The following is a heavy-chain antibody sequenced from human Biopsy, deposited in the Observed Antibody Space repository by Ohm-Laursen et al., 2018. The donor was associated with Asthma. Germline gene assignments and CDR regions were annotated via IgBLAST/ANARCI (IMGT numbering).Heavy chain of an antibody. D-gene: IGHD4-17*01. V-gene: IGHV4-31*02. CDR2: IYYSGST. Sequence: QTLSLTCAVSGGSINIGDYYWSWIRQHPVKGLEWIGYIYYSGSTYYNPSLKSRVSISLDTSKNQFSLSLTSVTAADTAVYYCARTTYGDDGFDPWGQGTLVTVSS. CDR1: GGSINIGDYY. CDR3: ARTTYGDDGFDP. J-gene: IGHJ5*02.